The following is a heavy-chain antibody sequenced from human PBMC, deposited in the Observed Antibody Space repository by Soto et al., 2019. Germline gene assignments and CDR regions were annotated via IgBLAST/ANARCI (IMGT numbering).Heavy chain of an antibody. V-gene: IGHV1-18*01. CDR1: GYTFTSYG. CDR3: ARGGTGTLPWPAY. J-gene: IGHJ4*02. CDR2: ISAYNGNT. D-gene: IGHD1-7*01. Sequence: QVQLVQSGAEVKKPGASVKVSCKASGYTFTSYGISWVRQAPGQGLEWMGWISAYNGNTNYAQKLQGRVTMTTDTSRRRAYMEGRSLISDATAVYYWARGGTGTLPWPAYWGQEPLFTVSS.